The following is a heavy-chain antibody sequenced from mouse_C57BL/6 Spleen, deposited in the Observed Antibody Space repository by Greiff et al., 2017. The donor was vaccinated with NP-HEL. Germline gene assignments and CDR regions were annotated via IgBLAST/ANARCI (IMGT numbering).Heavy chain of an antibody. V-gene: IGHV5-17*01. J-gene: IGHJ2*01. Sequence: EVQRVESGGGLVKPGGSLKLSCAASGFTFSDYGMHWVRQAPEKGLERVAYISSGSSTIYYADTVKGRFTISRDNAKNPLFLQMTSLRSEDTAMYYCARRNCYDGYYFDYWGQGTTLTVSS. D-gene: IGHD2-12*01. CDR2: ISSGSSTI. CDR1: GFTFSDYG. CDR3: ARRNCYDGYYFDY.